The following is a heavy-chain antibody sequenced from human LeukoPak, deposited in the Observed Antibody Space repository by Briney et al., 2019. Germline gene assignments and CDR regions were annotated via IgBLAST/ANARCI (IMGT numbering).Heavy chain of an antibody. CDR3: AIVYGSGSYYLDY. J-gene: IGHJ4*02. Sequence: ASVKVSCKASGYTFTGYYMHWVRQAPGQGLEWMGWINPNSGGTNYAQKFQGRVTMTRDTSISTAYMELSRLRSDDTAVYYCAIVYGSGSYYLDYWGQGTLVTVSS. V-gene: IGHV1-2*02. D-gene: IGHD3-10*01. CDR2: INPNSGGT. CDR1: GYTFTGYY.